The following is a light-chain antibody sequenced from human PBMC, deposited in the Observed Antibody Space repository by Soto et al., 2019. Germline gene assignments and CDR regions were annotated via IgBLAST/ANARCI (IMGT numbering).Light chain of an antibody. Sequence: QSALTQPASVSASPGQSITISCTGTSSNVGTYDLVSWYQHHPDKAPKLIIYEGTKRPSGISSRFSGTKSGNTASLTISGLQAEDDADYYCCSFAVGSALVFGGGTQVT. CDR3: CSFAVGSALV. CDR2: EGT. V-gene: IGLV2-23*01. J-gene: IGLJ2*01. CDR1: SSNVGTYDL.